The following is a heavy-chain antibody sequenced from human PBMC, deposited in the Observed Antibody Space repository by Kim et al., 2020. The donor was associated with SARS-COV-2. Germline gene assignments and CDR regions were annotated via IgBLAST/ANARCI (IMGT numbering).Heavy chain of an antibody. Sequence: NYNSPRRVRVAISVDTSKNQFSLKLSSVTAADTAVYYCAKATTGHYYYMDVWGKGTTVTVSS. D-gene: IGHD4-17*01. J-gene: IGHJ6*03. V-gene: IGHV4-4*09. CDR3: AKATTGHYYYMDV.